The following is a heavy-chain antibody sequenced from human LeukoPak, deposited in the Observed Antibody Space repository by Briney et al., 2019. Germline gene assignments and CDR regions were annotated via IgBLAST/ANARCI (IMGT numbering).Heavy chain of an antibody. D-gene: IGHD6-19*01. Sequence: PTGGSLRLSCAASGFTFSSYGMHWVRQAPGKGLEWVAVIWYDGSRKYYADSVKGRFTISRDNSKNTLYMQMNSLRADDTAVYYCARDNSGLDYWGQGTLVTVSP. V-gene: IGHV3-33*01. CDR3: ARDNSGLDY. J-gene: IGHJ4*02. CDR1: GFTFSSYG. CDR2: IWYDGSRK.